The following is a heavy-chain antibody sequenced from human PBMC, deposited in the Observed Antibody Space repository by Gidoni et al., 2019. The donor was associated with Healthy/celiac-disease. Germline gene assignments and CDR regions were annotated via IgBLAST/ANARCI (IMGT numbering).Heavy chain of an antibody. V-gene: IGHV3-21*01. CDR3: ARGLMGSDYPEYFQH. Sequence: EVQLVESGGGLVKPGGSLRLSCAASAFTFSSYSMNWVRQAPGKGLEWVSSISSSSSYIYYADSVKGRFTISRDNAKNSLYLQMNSLRAEDTAVYYCARGLMGSDYPEYFQHWGQGTLVTVSS. CDR2: ISSSSSYI. CDR1: AFTFSSYS. J-gene: IGHJ1*01. D-gene: IGHD4-17*01.